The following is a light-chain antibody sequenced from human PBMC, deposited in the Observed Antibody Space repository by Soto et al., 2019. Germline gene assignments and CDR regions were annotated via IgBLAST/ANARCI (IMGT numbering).Light chain of an antibody. V-gene: IGKV3-15*01. CDR3: QQYNNWPDT. J-gene: IGKJ2*01. CDR2: GAS. Sequence: EIVMTQSPATLSVSPGERATPSCRASQSVSSNLAWYHQKPGQAPRLLIYGASTRATGIPARFSGSGSGTEFTLTISSLQSEDFAVYYCQQYNNWPDTFGQGTKLEIK. CDR1: QSVSSN.